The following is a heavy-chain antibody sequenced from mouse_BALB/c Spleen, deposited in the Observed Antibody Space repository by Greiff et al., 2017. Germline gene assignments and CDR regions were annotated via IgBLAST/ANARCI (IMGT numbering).Heavy chain of an antibody. D-gene: IGHD2-1*01. J-gene: IGHJ4*01. CDR3: ANYGNYAMDY. V-gene: IGHV2-9*02. Sequence: VKLVESGPGLVAPSQSLSITCTVSGFSLTSYGVHWVRQPPGKGLEWLGVIWAGGSTNYNSALMSRLSISKDNSKSQVFLKMNSLQTDDTAMYYCANYGNYAMDYWGQGTSVTVSS. CDR2: IWAGGST. CDR1: GFSLTSYG.